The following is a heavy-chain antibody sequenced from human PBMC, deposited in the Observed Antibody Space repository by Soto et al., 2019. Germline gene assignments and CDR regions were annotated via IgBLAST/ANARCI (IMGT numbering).Heavy chain of an antibody. CDR1: GYTFTSYG. J-gene: IGHJ6*02. CDR2: ISAYNGNT. Sequence: EASVKVSCKASGYTFTSYGISWVRQAPGQGLEWMGWISAYNGNTNYAQKLQGRVTMTTDTSSSTAYMELRSLRSDDTAVYYCAREGTYYYDSSGYYYRPYYYYGMDVWGQGTTVTVSS. CDR3: AREGTYYYDSSGYYYRPYYYYGMDV. D-gene: IGHD3-22*01. V-gene: IGHV1-18*01.